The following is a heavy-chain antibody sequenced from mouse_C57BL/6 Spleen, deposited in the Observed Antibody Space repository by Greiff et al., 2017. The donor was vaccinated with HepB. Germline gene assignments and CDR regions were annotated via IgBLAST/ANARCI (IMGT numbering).Heavy chain of an antibody. J-gene: IGHJ3*01. Sequence: EVQRVESGGGLVQPGGSMKLSCVASGFTFSNYWMNWVRQSPEKGLEWVAQISLKSDNYATHYAESDKGRFTISIDDSKSSVYLQMNNLKAEDTGIYYCTGNWDGFAYWCQGTLVTVSA. D-gene: IGHD4-1*01. CDR3: TGNWDGFAY. CDR1: GFTFSNYW. CDR2: ISLKSDNYAT. V-gene: IGHV6-3*01.